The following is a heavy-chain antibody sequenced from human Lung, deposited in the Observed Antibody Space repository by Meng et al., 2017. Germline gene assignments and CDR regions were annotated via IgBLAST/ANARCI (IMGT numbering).Heavy chain of an antibody. CDR3: ARGPTTMAHDFDY. D-gene: IGHD4-11*01. CDR2: INHSGST. J-gene: IGHJ4*02. Sequence: QLPLHQWGAGLLKPSEPLSLTGVVSGGSFSDYYWSWIRQPPGKGLEWIGEINHSGSTNYNPSLESRATISVDTSQNNLSLKLSSVTAADSAVYYCARGPTTMAHDFDYWGQGTLVTVSS. CDR1: GGSFSDYY. V-gene: IGHV4-34*01.